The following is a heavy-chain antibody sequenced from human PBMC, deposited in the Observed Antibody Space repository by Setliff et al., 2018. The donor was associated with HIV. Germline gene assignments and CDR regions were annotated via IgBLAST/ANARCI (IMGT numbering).Heavy chain of an antibody. J-gene: IGHJ6*03. V-gene: IGHV3-48*03. CDR3: ARDKEGYYYYYMDV. CDR1: GFTFSSYE. Sequence: GGSLRLSCAASGFTFSSYEMNWVRQAPGKGLEWVSYISSSGSTIYYADSVKGRFTISRDNAKNSLYLQMNSLRAEDTAVYYCARDKEGYYYYYMDVWGKGTTVTV. CDR2: ISSSGSTI.